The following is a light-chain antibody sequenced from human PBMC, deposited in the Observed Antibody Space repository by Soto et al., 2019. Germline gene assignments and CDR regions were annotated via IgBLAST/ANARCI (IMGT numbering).Light chain of an antibody. CDR2: KAS. J-gene: IGKJ1*01. Sequence: DIQMTQSPSSLSASVGDTVTVTCRASQTISSWLAWYQQKPGKAPKLLIYKASTLKSGVPSRFSGSGSGTEFTLTISSLQPDDFATYYCQHYNSYSEAFGQGTTVDIK. V-gene: IGKV1-5*03. CDR1: QTISSW. CDR3: QHYNSYSEA.